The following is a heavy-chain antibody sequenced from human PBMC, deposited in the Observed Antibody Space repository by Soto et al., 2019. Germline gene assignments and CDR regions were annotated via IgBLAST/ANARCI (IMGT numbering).Heavy chain of an antibody. CDR3: ARLTVTTSDDAFDI. D-gene: IGHD4-17*01. V-gene: IGHV3-23*01. Sequence: EVQLLESGGCFVQPGGSLRLSCAVSGFTFSSYAMSWVRQAPGKGLEWVSVISGYGGSTYYADFVKGRFTISRDNYKNTLYLQMNSLRAEDTAVYYCARLTVTTSDDAFDIWGQGTLVTVSA. CDR1: GFTFSSYA. CDR2: ISGYGGST. J-gene: IGHJ3*02.